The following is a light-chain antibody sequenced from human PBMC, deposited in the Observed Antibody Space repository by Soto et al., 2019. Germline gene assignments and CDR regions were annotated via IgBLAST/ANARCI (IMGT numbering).Light chain of an antibody. Sequence: DIQVTQSPSSLSGSVGDIVTMTLQASQEVSNYLNWYKQKLGKAPKLRIYDASNLETGVPSRFSGSGSGTDFTFTFSTLQPEDIATYYSQPYTQLMTFGQATRPE. CDR2: DAS. CDR1: QEVSNY. J-gene: IGKJ5*01. CDR3: QPYTQLMT. V-gene: IGKV1-33*01.